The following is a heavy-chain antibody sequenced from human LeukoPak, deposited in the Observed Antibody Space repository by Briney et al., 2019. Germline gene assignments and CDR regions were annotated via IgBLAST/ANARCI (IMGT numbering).Heavy chain of an antibody. V-gene: IGHV3-23*01. CDR1: GFTFSSYS. D-gene: IGHD5-18*01. CDR2: INGSGGST. Sequence: GGSLRLSCAASGFTFSSYSMNWVRQAPGKGLEWVSDINGSGGSTYYADSVKGRFTISRDNSKNTLYLQMNGLRAEDTAVYYCAKRIQSAMATGYWGQGTLVTVSS. CDR3: AKRIQSAMATGY. J-gene: IGHJ4*02.